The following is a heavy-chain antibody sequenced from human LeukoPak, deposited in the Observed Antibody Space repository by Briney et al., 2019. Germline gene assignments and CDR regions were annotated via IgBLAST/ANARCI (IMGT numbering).Heavy chain of an antibody. CDR2: IKSKSDGGTI. V-gene: IGHV3-15*01. CDR1: GLTFSNAW. D-gene: IGHD6-19*01. Sequence: GGSLRLSCAASGLTFSNAWMNWVRQAPGKGLECIARIKSKSDGGTIDYAAPVKGRFTISRDDSTNTLYLQMNSLKSEDTAVYYCTTLTIVVAGNWGQGTLVTVSS. CDR3: TTLTIVVAGN. J-gene: IGHJ4*02.